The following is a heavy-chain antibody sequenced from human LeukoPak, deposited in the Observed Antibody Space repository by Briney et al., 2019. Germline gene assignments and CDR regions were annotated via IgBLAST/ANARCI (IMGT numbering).Heavy chain of an antibody. Sequence: GESLKISCKVSGNSFTSNWIGWVRQMPGKGLELMGIIYPGDSDTRYSPSFQGQVTISADKSISTAYLQWSSLKASDTAMYYCARREDSSSWYYFDYWGQGTLVTVSS. CDR2: IYPGDSDT. J-gene: IGHJ4*02. CDR3: ARREDSSSWYYFDY. D-gene: IGHD6-13*01. V-gene: IGHV5-51*01. CDR1: GNSFTSNW.